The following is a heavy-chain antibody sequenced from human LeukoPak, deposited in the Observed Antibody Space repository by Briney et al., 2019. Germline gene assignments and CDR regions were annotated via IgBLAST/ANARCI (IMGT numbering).Heavy chain of an antibody. CDR1: GGSISSSNW. CDR2: IYHSGST. Sequence: SETLSLTCAVSGGSISSSNWWSWVRQPPGKGLEWIGEIYHSGSTNYNPSLKSRVTISVDKSKNQFSLKLSSVTAADTAVYYCARGFYYGSGSYSNPGDYYYGMDVWGQGTTDTVSS. D-gene: IGHD3-10*01. J-gene: IGHJ6*02. CDR3: ARGFYYGSGSYSNPGDYYYGMDV. V-gene: IGHV4-4*02.